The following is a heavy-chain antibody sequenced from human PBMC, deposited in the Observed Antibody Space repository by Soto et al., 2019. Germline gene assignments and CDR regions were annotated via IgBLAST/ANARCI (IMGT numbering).Heavy chain of an antibody. CDR2: IWYDGSNK. CDR3: ARDYGGSEVRGMDV. CDR1: GFTFSSYG. D-gene: IGHD3-10*01. J-gene: IGHJ6*02. Sequence: QVQLVESGGGVVQPGRSLRLSCAASGFTFSSYGMHWVRQAPGKGLEWVAVIWYDGSNKYYPDSVKGRFTISRDNSKNTLYLQKNSLRAEDTAVYYCARDYGGSEVRGMDVWGQGTTVTVSS. V-gene: IGHV3-33*01.